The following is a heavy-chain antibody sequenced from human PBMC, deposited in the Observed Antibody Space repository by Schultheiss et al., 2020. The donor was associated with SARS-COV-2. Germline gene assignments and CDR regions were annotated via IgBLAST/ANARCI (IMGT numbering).Heavy chain of an antibody. Sequence: ASVKVSCKASGYTFNSYDIKWVRQATGQGLEWMEWRNPNSGNTDYAQKFQGRVTMTTDTSTSTAYMELRSLRSDDTAVYYCAKDGGYRAIFDGYGMDVWGQGTTVTVSS. V-gene: IGHV1-8*01. D-gene: IGHD3-3*01. J-gene: IGHJ6*02. CDR1: GYTFNSYD. CDR3: AKDGGYRAIFDGYGMDV. CDR2: RNPNSGNT.